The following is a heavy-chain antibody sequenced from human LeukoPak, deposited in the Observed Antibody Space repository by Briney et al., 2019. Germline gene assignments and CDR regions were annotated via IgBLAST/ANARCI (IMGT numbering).Heavy chain of an antibody. CDR3: ARGSSSWYYFDY. J-gene: IGHJ4*02. D-gene: IGHD6-13*01. CDR1: GYTFTSYG. Sequence: ASVTVSCTASGYTFTSYGISWVRQAPGQGLEWMGWISAYNGNTNYAQKLQGRVTMTTDTSTSTAYMELRSLRSDDTAVYYCARGSSSWYYFDYWGQGTLVTVSS. V-gene: IGHV1-18*01. CDR2: ISAYNGNT.